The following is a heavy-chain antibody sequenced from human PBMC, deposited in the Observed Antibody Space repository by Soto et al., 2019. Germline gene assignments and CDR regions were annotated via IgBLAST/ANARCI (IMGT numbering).Heavy chain of an antibody. J-gene: IGHJ5*02. CDR3: ARIPTGQCPLSSGP. CDR2: IDWDDDK. CDR1: GFSLSTSGVC. V-gene: IGHV2-70*11. D-gene: IGHD6-19*01. Sequence: VNPPQALTLTCTFSGFSLSTSGVCVSWIRQPPGKALEWLARIDWDDDKNYNTSLKTRLTISKDTSKNQVVLTMTNMDFVDTATYYCARIPTGQCPLSSGPWGQGTLVTVSS.